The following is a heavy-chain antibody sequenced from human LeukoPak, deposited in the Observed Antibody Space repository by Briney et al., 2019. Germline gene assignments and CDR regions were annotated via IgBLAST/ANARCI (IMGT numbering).Heavy chain of an antibody. CDR3: ARAKID. J-gene: IGHJ4*02. D-gene: IGHD3-22*01. CDR2: INEDGSGS. CDR1: GFSLSRSW. V-gene: IGHV3-7*03. Sequence: GGSLRLSCAAPGFSLSRSWMTWVRQAPGKGLEWMGNINEDGSGSNYVDSVKGRFTISRDNAKNSLWLQMNSLRVEDTGAYFCARAKIDWGQGTLVTVSS.